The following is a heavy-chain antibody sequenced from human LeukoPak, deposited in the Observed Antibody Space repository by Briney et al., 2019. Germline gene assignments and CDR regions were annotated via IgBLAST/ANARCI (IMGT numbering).Heavy chain of an antibody. D-gene: IGHD6-13*01. CDR2: INPNSGGT. V-gene: IGHV1-2*06. Sequence: VASVKVSCKASGYTFTGYYMHWVRQAPGQGLEWMGRINPNSGGTNYAQKFQGRVTMTRDTSISTAYMELCRLRSDDTAVYYCAVIAAARIPYWGQGTLVTVSS. CDR1: GYTFTGYY. CDR3: AVIAAARIPY. J-gene: IGHJ4*02.